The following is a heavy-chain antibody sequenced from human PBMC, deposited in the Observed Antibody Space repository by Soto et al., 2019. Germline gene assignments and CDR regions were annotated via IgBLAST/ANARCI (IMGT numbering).Heavy chain of an antibody. CDR3: ARGLRDDFWSGYFGSRGYNWFDP. J-gene: IGHJ5*02. CDR2: INHSGST. V-gene: IGHV4-34*01. D-gene: IGHD3-3*01. Sequence: PSETLSLTCAVYGGSFSGYYWSWIRQPPGKGLEWIGEINHSGSTNYNPSLKSRVTISVGTSKNQFSLKLSSVTAADTAVYYCARGLRDDFWSGYFGSRGYNWFDPWGQGTLVTVSS. CDR1: GGSFSGYY.